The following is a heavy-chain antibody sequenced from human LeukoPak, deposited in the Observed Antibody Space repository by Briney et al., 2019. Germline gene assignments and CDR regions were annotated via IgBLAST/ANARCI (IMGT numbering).Heavy chain of an antibody. V-gene: IGHV4-39*01. Sequence: SETLSLTCTVSGGSISSSSYSWGWIRPPPGKGLEWVGVIYHSGGTYYNPSLKSRLTMSVDTSKNQISLRLSSVTAADTAVYYCASLIAAGYFDHWGQGTLVTVSS. CDR1: GGSISSSSYS. J-gene: IGHJ4*02. D-gene: IGHD6-13*01. CDR3: ASLIAAGYFDH. CDR2: IYHSGGT.